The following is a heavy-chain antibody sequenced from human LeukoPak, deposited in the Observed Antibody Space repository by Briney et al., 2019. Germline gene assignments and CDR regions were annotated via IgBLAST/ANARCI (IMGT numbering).Heavy chain of an antibody. CDR2: IIPIFGTA. V-gene: IGHV1-69*13. CDR1: GYTFTSYY. Sequence: ASVKVSCKASGYTFTSYYMHWVRQAPGQGLEWMGGIIPIFGTANYAQKFQGRVTITADESTSTAYMELSSLRSEDTAVYYCARGRFARDLQNYYYGMDVWGQGTTVTVSS. CDR3: ARGRFARDLQNYYYGMDV. J-gene: IGHJ6*02. D-gene: IGHD3-10*01.